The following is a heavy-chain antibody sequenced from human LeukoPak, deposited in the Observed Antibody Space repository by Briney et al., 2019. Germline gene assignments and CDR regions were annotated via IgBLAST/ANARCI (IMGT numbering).Heavy chain of an antibody. V-gene: IGHV4-59*12. D-gene: IGHD6-13*01. CDR2: IYYSGST. J-gene: IGHJ2*01. CDR3: ARLTSSWHQDWYFDL. Sequence: SETLSLTCTVSGGSISSYYWSWIRQPPGKGLEWIGYIYYSGSTNYNPSLKSRVTISVDTSKNQFSLKLSSVTAADTAVYYCARLTSSWHQDWYFDLWGRGTLVTVSS. CDR1: GGSISSYY.